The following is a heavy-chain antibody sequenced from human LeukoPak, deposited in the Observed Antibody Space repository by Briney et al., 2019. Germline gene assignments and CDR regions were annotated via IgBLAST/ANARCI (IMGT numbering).Heavy chain of an antibody. V-gene: IGHV4-39*01. CDR3: ARQTGSGLFTLP. J-gene: IGHJ4*02. Sequence: SETLSLTGTVSGVSISSSNSYWGWIRQPPGKGLEWIGSIYYSGNTYYNASLKSQVSISIDTSKNRFSLKLTSVTAADTAVYCCARQTGSGLFTLPGGQGTLVTVSS. CDR2: IYYSGNT. D-gene: IGHD3/OR15-3a*01. CDR1: GVSISSSNSY.